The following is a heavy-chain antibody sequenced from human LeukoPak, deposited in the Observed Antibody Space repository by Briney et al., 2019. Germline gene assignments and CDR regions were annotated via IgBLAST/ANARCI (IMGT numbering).Heavy chain of an antibody. Sequence: ASVKVSCKASGYTFSGYQIHWVRQAPGQGLEWMGWINPNSGDTKYAQKFQGRVTMTSDTSTSTVYMELSRLSSDDTAVYSCARGAVSGTYRYLYWGQGTLFTVSS. J-gene: IGHJ4*02. CDR1: GYTFSGYQ. CDR3: ARGAVSGTYRYLY. V-gene: IGHV1-2*02. D-gene: IGHD3-16*02. CDR2: INPNSGDT.